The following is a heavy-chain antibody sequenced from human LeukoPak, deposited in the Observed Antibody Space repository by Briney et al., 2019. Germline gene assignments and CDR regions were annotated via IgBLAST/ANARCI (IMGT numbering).Heavy chain of an antibody. J-gene: IGHJ4*02. CDR2: ISYDGSNK. CDR1: GFTFSSYA. D-gene: IGHD2-2*01. CDR3: AKAIGYCSSISCSPFDY. Sequence: GRSLRLSCAASGFTFSSYAMHWVRQAPGKGLEWVAVISYDGSNKYYADSVKGRFTISGDNSKNTLYLQMNSLRAEDTAVYYCAKAIGYCSSISCSPFDYWGQGTLVTVSS. V-gene: IGHV3-30-3*01.